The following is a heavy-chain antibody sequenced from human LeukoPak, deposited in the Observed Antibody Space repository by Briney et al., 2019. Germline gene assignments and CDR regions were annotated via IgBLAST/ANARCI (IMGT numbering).Heavy chain of an antibody. CDR1: GFTFSSYW. J-gene: IGHJ4*02. CDR3: ARDRGYGYLFDY. D-gene: IGHD5-18*01. CDR2: INSDGSST. Sequence: GGSLRLSCAASGFTFSSYWMHWVRQAPGKGLVWVSRINSDGSSTSYADSVKGRFTISRDNAKHTLYLQMNSLRAEDTAVYYCARDRGYGYLFDYWGQGTLVTVSS. V-gene: IGHV3-74*01.